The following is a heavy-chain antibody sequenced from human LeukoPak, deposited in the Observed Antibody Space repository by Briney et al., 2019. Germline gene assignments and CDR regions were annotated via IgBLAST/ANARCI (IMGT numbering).Heavy chain of an antibody. CDR1: GGTFSSYA. CDR2: IIPIFGTA. CDR3: VTDRFSLDYYYYGMDV. V-gene: IGHV1-69*13. D-gene: IGHD3-16*01. J-gene: IGHJ6*02. Sequence: SVKVSCKASGGTFSSYAISWVRQAPGQGLEWMGGIIPIFGTANYAQKFQGRVTITADESTGTAYMELSSLRSEDTAVYYCVTDRFSLDYYYYGMDVWGQGTTVTVSS.